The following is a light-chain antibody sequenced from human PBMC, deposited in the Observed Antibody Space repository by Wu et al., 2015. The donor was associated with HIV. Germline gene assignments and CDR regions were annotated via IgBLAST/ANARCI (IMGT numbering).Light chain of an antibody. CDR1: RSVSSA. J-gene: IGKJ5*01. V-gene: IGKV3-11*01. Sequence: EIVLTQFPAALSISPGERATLSCRASRSVSSAVAWYQQKPGQTPRLLIYDASNRATGIPARFTGGGSGTDYSLTISSLEPEDFAVYYCQQQANWPLTFGQGTRLEI. CDR2: DAS. CDR3: QQQANWPLT.